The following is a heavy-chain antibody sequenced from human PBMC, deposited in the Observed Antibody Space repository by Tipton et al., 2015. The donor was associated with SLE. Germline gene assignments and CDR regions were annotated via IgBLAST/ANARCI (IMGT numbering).Heavy chain of an antibody. CDR3: ARLTPWGYDY. V-gene: IGHV4-39*07. D-gene: IGHD7-27*01. CDR1: GDTIDGNTYF. J-gene: IGHJ4*02. Sequence: LRLSCTVSGDTIDGNTYFWDWIRQPPGKGLMLIGSISYSGATSYNPSLKSRVTISVDTSKNHFSLSLISVTAADTAVYYCARLTPWGYDYWGPGMLVTASS. CDR2: ISYSGAT.